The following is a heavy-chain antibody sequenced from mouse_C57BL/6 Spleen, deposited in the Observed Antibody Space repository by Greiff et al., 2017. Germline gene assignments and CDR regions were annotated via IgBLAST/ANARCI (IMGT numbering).Heavy chain of an antibody. CDR3: ARGIRRGSYFDY. V-gene: IGHV1-39*01. CDR1: GYSFTDYN. D-gene: IGHD2-12*01. CDR2: LNPNYGTT. J-gene: IGHJ2*01. Sequence: EVQRVESGPELVKPGASVKISCKASGYSFTDYNMNWVKQSNGQSLEWIGVLNPNYGTTSYNQKFKGKATLTVDQSSSTAYMQLNSLTSEDSAVYYCARGIRRGSYFDYWGQGTTLTVSS.